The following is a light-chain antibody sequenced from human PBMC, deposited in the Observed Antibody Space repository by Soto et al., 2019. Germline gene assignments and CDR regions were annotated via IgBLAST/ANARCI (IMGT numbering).Light chain of an antibody. CDR2: RNN. CDR1: SSNIGSNY. V-gene: IGLV1-47*01. Sequence: QSVLTQPPSASVTPGQRVTISCSGSSSNIGSNYVYWYQQLPGTAPKLLIYRNNQRPSGVPDRFSGSKSGTSASLAISGLRYEDEDDYYCAKWDDSLRGVVFGGGTKVTVL. J-gene: IGLJ2*01. CDR3: AKWDDSLRGVV.